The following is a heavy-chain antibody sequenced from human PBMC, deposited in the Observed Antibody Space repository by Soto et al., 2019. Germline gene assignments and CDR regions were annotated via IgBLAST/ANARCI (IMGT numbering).Heavy chain of an antibody. Sequence: AETLSLTCPVSDDFISSYYWNWVRQASGKGLEWIGRVSTNGATNYNPSLESRVTMSVDTSKNQFSLKLTSVTAADTAVYFCARADYEILTGSYAMDVWGQGTTVTVSS. D-gene: IGHD3-9*01. J-gene: IGHJ6*02. CDR1: DDFISSYY. CDR3: ARADYEILTGSYAMDV. CDR2: VSTNGAT. V-gene: IGHV4-4*07.